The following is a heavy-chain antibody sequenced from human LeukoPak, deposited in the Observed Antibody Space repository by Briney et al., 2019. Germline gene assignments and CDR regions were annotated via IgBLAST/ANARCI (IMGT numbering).Heavy chain of an antibody. D-gene: IGHD5-18*01. V-gene: IGHV4-38-2*02. CDR1: GYSISSGYY. CDR2: IYHNGST. Sequence: SETLSLTCTVSGYSISSGYYWGWIRQPPGKGLEWIGSIYHNGSTYYNPSLKSRVTISVDTSKNQFSLKLSSVTAADTAVYYCARSRGTAMVAAYDYWGQGTLVTVSS. J-gene: IGHJ4*02. CDR3: ARSRGTAMVAAYDY.